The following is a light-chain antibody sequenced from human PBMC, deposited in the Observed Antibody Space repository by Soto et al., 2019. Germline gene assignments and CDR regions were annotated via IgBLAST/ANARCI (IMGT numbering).Light chain of an antibody. CDR1: QSVSSN. J-gene: IGKJ1*01. V-gene: IGKV3-15*01. CDR3: QQYNNWPPWT. CDR2: GAS. Sequence: EIVMTQSPATLSVSPGERATLSCRASQSVSSNLAWYQQKPGQAPGLLIYGASTRATGIPARFSGSGSGTDFTLTISSLQSEDFAIYYCQQYNNWPPWTFDQGTKVEIK.